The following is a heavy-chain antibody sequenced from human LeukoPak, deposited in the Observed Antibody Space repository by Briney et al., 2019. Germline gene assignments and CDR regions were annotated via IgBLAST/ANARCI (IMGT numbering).Heavy chain of an antibody. Sequence: GGSLRLSCAASGFTFSDYYMSWIRQAPGKGLEWVSYISSSGSTIYYADSVKGRFTISRDNAKNSLYLQMNSLRAEDTAVYYCARDRSDYYGSSGYYLFDYWGQGTLVTVSS. D-gene: IGHD3-22*01. CDR3: ARDRSDYYGSSGYYLFDY. CDR1: GFTFSDYY. J-gene: IGHJ4*02. V-gene: IGHV3-11*04. CDR2: ISSSGSTI.